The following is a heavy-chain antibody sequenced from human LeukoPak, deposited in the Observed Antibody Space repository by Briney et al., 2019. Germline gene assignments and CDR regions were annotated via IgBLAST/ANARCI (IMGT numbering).Heavy chain of an antibody. Sequence: SETLSLTCTVSGDSISSYYWSWIRQPPGKGLEWIGYIYYSGGTDYNPSPKSRVTISVDTSKNQFSLKLGSVTAADTAVYYCALGYCGGGSCYAREYFQHWGQGTLVTVSS. CDR1: GDSISSYY. D-gene: IGHD2-15*01. J-gene: IGHJ1*01. V-gene: IGHV4-59*12. CDR2: IYYSGGT. CDR3: ALGYCGGGSCYAREYFQH.